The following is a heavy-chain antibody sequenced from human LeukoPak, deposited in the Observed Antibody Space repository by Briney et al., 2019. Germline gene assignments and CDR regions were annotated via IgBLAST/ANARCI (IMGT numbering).Heavy chain of an antibody. Sequence: ASVKVSCKASGGTFISYAISWVRQAPGQGLEWMGGIIPIFGTANYAQKFQGRVTITTDESTSTAYMELSSLRSEDTSVYNCARVPGYYYDSSGYYHLGAFDIWGQGTVVTVSS. V-gene: IGHV1-69*05. CDR1: GGTFISYA. CDR3: ARVPGYYYDSSGYYHLGAFDI. D-gene: IGHD3-22*01. CDR2: IIPIFGTA. J-gene: IGHJ3*02.